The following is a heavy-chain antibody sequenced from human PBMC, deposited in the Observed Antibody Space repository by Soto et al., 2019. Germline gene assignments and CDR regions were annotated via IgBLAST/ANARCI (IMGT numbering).Heavy chain of an antibody. CDR2: ISYDGASE. Sequence: QVQLVDSGGGVVQPGRSLRLSCAASGFTFSGYAMHWVRQAPGKGLEWVAVISYDGASESYADSVKGRFTVSRDNSKNTVSLQMNSLRAEDTAVYYCASDSGSYRGRGYFDYWGQGTLVTVSS. CDR1: GFTFSGYA. D-gene: IGHD1-26*01. CDR3: ASDSGSYRGRGYFDY. V-gene: IGHV3-30-3*01. J-gene: IGHJ4*02.